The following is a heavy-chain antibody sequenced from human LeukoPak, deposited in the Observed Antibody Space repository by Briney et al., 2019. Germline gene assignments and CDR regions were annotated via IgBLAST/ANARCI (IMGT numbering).Heavy chain of an antibody. Sequence: PSETLSLTCTVSGGSISSSSYYWGWVRQPPGKGLEWIGSIYYSGTTYFNPSLKSRVTIYIDTPKNQFSLKLSSMTAADTAVYYCARHLVVNYSTSGSYHLDYWGQGTLVTVSS. CDR3: ARHLVVNYSTSGSYHLDY. CDR1: GGSISSSSYY. J-gene: IGHJ4*02. D-gene: IGHD3-10*01. CDR2: IYYSGTT. V-gene: IGHV4-39*01.